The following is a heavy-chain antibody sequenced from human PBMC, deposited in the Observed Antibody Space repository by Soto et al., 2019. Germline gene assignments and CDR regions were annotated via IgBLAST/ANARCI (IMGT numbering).Heavy chain of an antibody. CDR1: GGTFSSYA. V-gene: IGHV1-69*13. CDR3: ARDRLRASVAGTGGYNWFDP. Sequence: SVKVSCKASGGTFSSYAISWVRQAPGQGLEWMGGIIPIFGTANYAQKFQGRVTITADESTSTAYMELSSLRSEDTAVYYCARDRLRASVAGTGGYNWFDPWGQGTLVTVSS. J-gene: IGHJ5*02. D-gene: IGHD6-19*01. CDR2: IIPIFGTA.